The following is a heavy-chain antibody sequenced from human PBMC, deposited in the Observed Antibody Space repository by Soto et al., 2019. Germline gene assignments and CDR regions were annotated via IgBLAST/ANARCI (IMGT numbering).Heavy chain of an antibody. J-gene: IGHJ4*02. CDR2: ISGSGGST. CDR1: GFTFSSYA. Sequence: GGSLRLSCAASGFTFSSYAMSWVRQAPGKGLEWVSAISGSGGSTYYADSVKGRFTISRDNSKNTLYLQMNSLRAEDTAVYYCAKGGSSYYDFWSGPNYWGQGTLVTVSS. D-gene: IGHD3-3*01. CDR3: AKGGSSYYDFWSGPNY. V-gene: IGHV3-23*01.